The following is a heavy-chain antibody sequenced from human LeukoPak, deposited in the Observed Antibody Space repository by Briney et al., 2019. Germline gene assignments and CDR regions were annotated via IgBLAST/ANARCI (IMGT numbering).Heavy chain of an antibody. CDR2: ISAYNGNT. V-gene: IGHV1-18*01. J-gene: IGHJ6*02. D-gene: IGHD2-15*01. Sequence: ASVKVSCKASGYTFTSYGISWVRQAPGQGLEWMGWISAYNGNTNYAQKLQGRVTMATDTSTSTAYMELRSLRSDDTAVYYCARGQDGYCSGGSSYSAYYYYGMDVWGQGTTVTVSS. CDR3: ARGQDGYCSGGSSYSAYYYYGMDV. CDR1: GYTFTSYG.